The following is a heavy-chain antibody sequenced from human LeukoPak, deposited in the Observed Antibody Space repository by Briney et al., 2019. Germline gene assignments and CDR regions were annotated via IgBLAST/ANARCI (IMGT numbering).Heavy chain of an antibody. CDR1: GYSFPSYW. Sequence: GESLQISCKGSGYSFPSYWIGWVRQLPGKGLEWMGIIYPGDSDTRYSPSFQGQVTISADKSISTAYLQWSSLKASDTAMYYCARCVRKDYYYYMDVWGKGTTVTVSS. J-gene: IGHJ6*03. V-gene: IGHV5-51*01. D-gene: IGHD3-10*02. CDR2: IYPGDSDT. CDR3: ARCVRKDYYYYMDV.